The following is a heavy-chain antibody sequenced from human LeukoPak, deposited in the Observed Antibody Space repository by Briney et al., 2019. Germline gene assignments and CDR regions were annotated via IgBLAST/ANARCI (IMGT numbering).Heavy chain of an antibody. Sequence: PGGSLRLSCAASGFTFSSYAMSWVRQAPGKALEWVANMQSDGSGIAYADSVRGRFTISRDNAKNSLFLQMTSLTAADTAVYFCARIAAVGSRQFDSWGQGTLVTVSS. D-gene: IGHD6-13*01. CDR2: MQSDGSGI. J-gene: IGHJ4*02. CDR1: GFTFSSYA. V-gene: IGHV3-7*05. CDR3: ARIAAVGSRQFDS.